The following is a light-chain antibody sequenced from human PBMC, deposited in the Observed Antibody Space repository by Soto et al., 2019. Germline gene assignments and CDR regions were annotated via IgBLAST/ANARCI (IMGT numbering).Light chain of an antibody. CDR2: GXS. CDR3: QQYDNGTPT. V-gene: IGKV3-15*01. CDR1: HSRRRD. J-gene: IGKJ5*01. Sequence: EIVMTQSPATLSLSAGDSATLSXRVSHSRRRDLAWFQQKPGXAPRXXXSGXSTRATDSPARLSGSGSGTEFTLTISSLHSEDFAAYYCQQYDNGTPTLGQGTRLEIK.